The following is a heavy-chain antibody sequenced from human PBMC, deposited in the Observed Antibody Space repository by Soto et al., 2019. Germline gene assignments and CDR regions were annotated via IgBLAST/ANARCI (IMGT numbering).Heavy chain of an antibody. D-gene: IGHD3-22*01. CDR3: AREGHSVDRRGVDAFDM. CDR1: GFSFNSYD. Sequence: EVQLVESGGGLVQPGRSLRLSCAASGFSFNSYDMNWVRQATGRGLEWFSAMGTAGDIDYSGSVKGRFTISRENAKNSLYLQMNSLRAEDTAVYYCAREGHSVDRRGVDAFDMWGQGTMVTVSS. J-gene: IGHJ3*02. CDR2: MGTAGDI. V-gene: IGHV3-13*01.